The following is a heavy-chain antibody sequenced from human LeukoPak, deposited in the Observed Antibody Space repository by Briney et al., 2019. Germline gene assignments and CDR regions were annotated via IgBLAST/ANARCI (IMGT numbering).Heavy chain of an antibody. V-gene: IGHV3-33*01. CDR3: ARDRYSSSWYYYYGMDV. D-gene: IGHD6-13*01. CDR2: IWYDGSNK. CDR1: GFTFSSYG. J-gene: IGHJ6*02. Sequence: PGGSLRLSCAASGFTFSSYGMHWVRQAPGKGLEWVAVIWYDGSNKYYADSVKGRFTISRDNSKNTLYLQMNSLRAEDTAVYYCARDRYSSSWYYYYGMDVWGQGTTVTVSS.